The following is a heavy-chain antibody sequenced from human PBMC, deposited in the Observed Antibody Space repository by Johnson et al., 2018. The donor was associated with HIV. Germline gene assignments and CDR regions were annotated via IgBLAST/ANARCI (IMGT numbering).Heavy chain of an antibody. CDR1: GFTFSSYA. CDR3: ARDVIAAFDI. CDR2: IYSGGST. D-gene: IGHD3-22*01. V-gene: IGHV3-66*02. J-gene: IGHJ3*02. Sequence: VRLVESGGGLVQPGGSLRLSCAASGFTFSSYAMSWVRQAPGKGLEWVSVIYSGGSTYYADSVKGRFTISRDNSTNTLYLQMNSLRAEDTAVDYCARDVIAAFDIGGQGTMVTVSS.